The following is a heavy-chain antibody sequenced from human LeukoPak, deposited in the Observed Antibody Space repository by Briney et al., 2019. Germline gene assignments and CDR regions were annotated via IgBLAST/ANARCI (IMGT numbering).Heavy chain of an antibody. CDR3: ARGVVLLWFGELFNVRPGFDY. J-gene: IGHJ4*02. CDR2: INHSGST. CDR1: GGSFSGYY. D-gene: IGHD3-10*01. Sequence: PSETLSLTCAVYGGSFSGYYWSWTRQPPGKGLEWIGEINHSGSTNYNPSLKSRVTISVDTSKNQFSLKLSSVTAADTAVYYCARGVVLLWFGELFNVRPGFDYWGQGTLVTVSS. V-gene: IGHV4-34*01.